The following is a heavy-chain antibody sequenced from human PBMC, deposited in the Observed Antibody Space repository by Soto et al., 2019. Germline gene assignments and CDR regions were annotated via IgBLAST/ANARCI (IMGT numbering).Heavy chain of an antibody. J-gene: IGHJ6*02. CDR2: ISGSGAST. V-gene: IGHV3-23*01. D-gene: IGHD4-17*01. Sequence: GGSLRLSCAASAFTFSSYAMSWVRQAPGKGLEWVSGISGSGASTYHADSVKGRFAISRDNSKNTLDLQMNSLRAEDTAVYYCASTAEMSTILTTNYYGMDVWGQGTTVTVSS. CDR3: ASTAEMSTILTTNYYGMDV. CDR1: AFTFSSYA.